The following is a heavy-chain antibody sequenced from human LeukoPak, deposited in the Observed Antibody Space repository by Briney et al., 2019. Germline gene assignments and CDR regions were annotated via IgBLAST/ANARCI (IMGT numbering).Heavy chain of an antibody. Sequence: SQTLSPTCAISGDSISSNIAAWRWIRQSPSRGLEWLGRAYYRSKWYNGYAVSVKSRITINPDTSKNQFSLHLNSVTPEDTAVYYCARNRDGYIDNWGQGTLVTVSS. CDR1: GDSISSNIAA. D-gene: IGHD5-24*01. CDR2: AYYRSKWYN. CDR3: ARNRDGYIDN. V-gene: IGHV6-1*01. J-gene: IGHJ4*02.